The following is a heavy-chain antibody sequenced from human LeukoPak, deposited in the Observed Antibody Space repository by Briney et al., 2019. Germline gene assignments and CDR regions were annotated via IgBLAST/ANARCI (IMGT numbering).Heavy chain of an antibody. CDR1: GYTFTGYY. V-gene: IGHV1-2*02. CDR3: ARVGAAYQDSNY. Sequence: ASVKVSCKASGYTFTGYYMHWVRQAPGQGLEWMGWINPNSGGTNYAQKFQGRVTMTRDTSISTAYMELRRLRSDDTAVYFCARVGAAYQDSNYWGQGTLVTVSS. J-gene: IGHJ4*02. D-gene: IGHD1-26*01. CDR2: INPNSGGT.